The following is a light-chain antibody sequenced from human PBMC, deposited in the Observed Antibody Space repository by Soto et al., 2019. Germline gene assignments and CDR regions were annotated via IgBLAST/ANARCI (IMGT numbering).Light chain of an antibody. J-gene: IGLJ1*01. V-gene: IGLV1-40*01. Sequence: HSELTQPPSVSGAPGQRVTISCTGSSSNIGAGYGVHWYQQLPGTAPKLLIYGNSNRPSGVPDRFSGSKSGTSASLAITGLQAEDEADYYCQSYDSSLSGYVFGTGTKVTVL. CDR1: SSNIGAGYG. CDR2: GNS. CDR3: QSYDSSLSGYV.